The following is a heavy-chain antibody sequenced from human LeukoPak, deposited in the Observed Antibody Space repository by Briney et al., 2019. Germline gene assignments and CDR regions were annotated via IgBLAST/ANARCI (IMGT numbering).Heavy chain of an antibody. CDR1: GGSISSGSYY. CDR3: ASTYCSGGSYYYLVY. J-gene: IGHJ4*02. Sequence: SQTLSLTCTVSGGSISSGSYYWSWIRQPAGKGLEWIGRIYTSGSTNYNPSLKSRVTISVDTSKNQFSLKLSSVTAADTAVYYCASTYCSGGSYYYLVYWGQGTLVTVSS. V-gene: IGHV4-61*02. D-gene: IGHD2-15*01. CDR2: IYTSGST.